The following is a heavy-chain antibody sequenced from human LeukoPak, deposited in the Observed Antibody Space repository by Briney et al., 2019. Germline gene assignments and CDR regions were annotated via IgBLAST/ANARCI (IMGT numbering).Heavy chain of an antibody. V-gene: IGHV4-34*01. CDR3: ARHRTGIAVAGTFDY. CDR2: INHSGST. D-gene: IGHD6-19*01. J-gene: IGHJ4*02. CDR1: GGSFSGYY. Sequence: SETLSLPCAVYGGSFSGYYWSWIRQPPGKGLEWIGEINHSGSTNYNPSLKSRVTISVDTSKNQFSLKLSSVTAADTAVYYCARHRTGIAVAGTFDYWGQGTLVTVSS.